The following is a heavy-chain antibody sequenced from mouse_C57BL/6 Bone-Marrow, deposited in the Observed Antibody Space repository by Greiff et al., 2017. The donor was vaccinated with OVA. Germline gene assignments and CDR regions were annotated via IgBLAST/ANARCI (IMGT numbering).Heavy chain of an antibody. V-gene: IGHV5-17*01. J-gene: IGHJ4*01. CDR3: ARRAFRGAMDY. CDR2: ISSGSSTI. CDR1: GFTFSDYG. D-gene: IGHD3-3*01. Sequence: EVKVVESGGGLVKPGGSLKLSCAASGFTFSDYGMHWVRQAPEKGLEWVAYISSGSSTIYYADTVKGRFTISRDNAKNTLFLQMTSLRSEDTAMYYCARRAFRGAMDYWGQGTSVTVSS.